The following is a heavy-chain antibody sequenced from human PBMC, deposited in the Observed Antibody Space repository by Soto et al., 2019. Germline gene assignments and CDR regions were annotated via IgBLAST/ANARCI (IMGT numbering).Heavy chain of an antibody. CDR1: GGSISTYY. J-gene: IGHJ6*02. CDR3: ASDRSSGWDQGYGMDV. D-gene: IGHD6-19*01. CDR2: IYYSGST. V-gene: IGHV4-59*01. Sequence: PSETLSLTCTVSGGSISTYYWSWIRQPPGKGLEWIGYIYYSGSTSYNPSLKSRVTISVDTSKNQFSLKLRSVTAADTAVYYCASDRSSGWDQGYGMDVWGQGTTVIVS.